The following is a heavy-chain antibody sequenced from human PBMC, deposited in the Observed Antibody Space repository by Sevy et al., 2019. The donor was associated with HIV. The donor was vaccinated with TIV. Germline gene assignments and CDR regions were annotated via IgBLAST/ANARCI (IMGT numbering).Heavy chain of an antibody. CDR2: IKQDGSEK. J-gene: IGHJ6*02. CDR3: AREGGYDSSYYSYGMDV. CDR1: GFTFSSYW. V-gene: IGHV3-7*01. D-gene: IGHD5-12*01. Sequence: GGSLRLSCAASGFTFSSYWMSWVRQAPGKGLEWVANIKQDGSEKYYVDSVKGRFTISRDNAKNSLYLQMNSLRAEDTAVYYCAREGGYDSSYYSYGMDVWGQGTTVTVSS.